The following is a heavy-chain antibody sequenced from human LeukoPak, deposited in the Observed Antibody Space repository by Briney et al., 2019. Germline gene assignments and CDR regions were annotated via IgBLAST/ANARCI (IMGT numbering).Heavy chain of an antibody. CDR2: IWYDGSNQ. D-gene: IGHD1-26*01. CDR1: GFPFSGSG. Sequence: GSSLRLSCAASGFPFSGSGMHWVRQAPGKGLEWVAIIWYDGSNQYYADSVKGRFTISRDNSKNTVDLQMNSLRAEDTAVYYCARGIVGASYAFDVWGQGTMVTVSS. J-gene: IGHJ3*01. V-gene: IGHV3-33*01. CDR3: ARGIVGASYAFDV.